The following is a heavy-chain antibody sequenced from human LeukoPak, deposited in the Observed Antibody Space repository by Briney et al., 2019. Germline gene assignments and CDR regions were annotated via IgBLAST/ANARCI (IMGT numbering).Heavy chain of an antibody. Sequence: GGSLRLSCAASGFTFSSYWMSWVRQAPGKGLEWVANIKQDGSEKYYVDSVKGRFTISRDNAKNSPYLQMNSLRAEDTAVYYCARDHYDILTGYYTHYFDYWGQGTLVTVSS. V-gene: IGHV3-7*04. CDR2: IKQDGSEK. CDR1: GFTFSSYW. J-gene: IGHJ4*02. D-gene: IGHD3-9*01. CDR3: ARDHYDILTGYYTHYFDY.